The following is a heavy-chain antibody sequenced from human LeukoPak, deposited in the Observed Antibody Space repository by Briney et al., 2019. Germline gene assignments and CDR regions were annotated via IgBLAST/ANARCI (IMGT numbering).Heavy chain of an antibody. CDR1: GGTFSSYA. D-gene: IGHD2-2*01. Sequence: SVKVSCKASGGTFSSYAISWVRQAPGQGLEWMGGIIPIFGTANYAQKFQGRVTITADESTSTAYMELSSLRSEDTAVYYCARGSNVVVPAATSFDYWGQGTLVTVSS. CDR3: ARGSNVVVPAATSFDY. J-gene: IGHJ4*02. V-gene: IGHV1-69*01. CDR2: IIPIFGTA.